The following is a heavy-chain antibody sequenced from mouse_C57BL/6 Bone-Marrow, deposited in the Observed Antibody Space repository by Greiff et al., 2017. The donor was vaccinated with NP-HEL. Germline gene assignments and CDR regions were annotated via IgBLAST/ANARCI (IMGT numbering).Heavy chain of an antibody. CDR1: GYTFTDYY. Sequence: EVQLQQSGPVLVKPGASVKMSCKASGYTFTDYYMNWVKQSHGKSLEWIGVINPYNGGTSYNQKFKGKATLTVDKSSSTAYMQLSSLTSEDSAVYYCARTRRLRLHYYAMDYWGQGTSVTVSS. CDR3: ARTRRLRLHYYAMDY. J-gene: IGHJ4*01. D-gene: IGHD3-2*02. CDR2: INPYNGGT. V-gene: IGHV1-19*01.